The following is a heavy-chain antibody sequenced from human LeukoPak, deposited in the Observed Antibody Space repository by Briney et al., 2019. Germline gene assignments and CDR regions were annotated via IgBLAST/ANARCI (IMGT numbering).Heavy chain of an antibody. CDR1: GGSINSYY. J-gene: IGHJ4*02. V-gene: IGHV4-4*07. CDR3: AIDSTMLTYFDR. CDR2: TYATGGP. D-gene: IGHD3-16*01. Sequence: SETLSLTCTVSGGSINSYYWSWIRQPAGKGLEWIGRTYATGGPNYNPSLKSRVTVSVDTSRNQFSLKLSSVTAADTAVYYCAIDSTMLTYFDRWGQGTLVTVSS.